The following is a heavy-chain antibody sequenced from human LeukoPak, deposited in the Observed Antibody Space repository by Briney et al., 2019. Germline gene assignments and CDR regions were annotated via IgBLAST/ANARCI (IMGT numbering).Heavy chain of an antibody. CDR2: IYYSGST. V-gene: IGHV4-39*01. CDR3: ARLNGNYYRFDY. D-gene: IGHD1-26*01. CDR1: GGSISSSNYY. J-gene: IGHJ4*02. Sequence: SEPLSLTCTVSGGSISSSNYYWGWIRQPPGKGLEWIGTIYYSGSTYYNPSLTSRVTISVDTSRNQFSLKLSSVTAADTAVYYCARLNGNYYRFDYWGQGILVTVSS.